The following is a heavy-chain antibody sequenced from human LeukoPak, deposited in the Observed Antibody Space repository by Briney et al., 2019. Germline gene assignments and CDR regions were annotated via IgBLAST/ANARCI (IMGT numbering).Heavy chain of an antibody. CDR3: ARRSDRYSGSYFRAAFDI. V-gene: IGHV4-39*07. CDR2: ISYSGST. CDR1: GGSISSRTNY. Sequence: PSETLSLTCTVSGGSISSRTNYWGWIRQPPGRGLEWLGSISYSGSTYYNPSLKSRITISVDTSKNQFSLKLSSVTAADTAVYYCARRSDRYSGSYFRAAFDIWGQGTMVTVSS. J-gene: IGHJ3*02. D-gene: IGHD1-26*01.